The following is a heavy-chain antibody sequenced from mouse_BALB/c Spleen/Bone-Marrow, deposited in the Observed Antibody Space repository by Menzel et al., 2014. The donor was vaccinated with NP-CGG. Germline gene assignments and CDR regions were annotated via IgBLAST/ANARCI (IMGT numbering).Heavy chain of an antibody. V-gene: IGHV14-3*02. CDR2: IDPANGNT. CDR3: SNYAMDY. Sequence: EVQLQESGAELVKPGASVKLSCTASGFNIKDTYMHWVKQRPEQGLEWIGRIDPANGNTKYDPKFQGKATITADTSSNTAYLQLSSLTSEDTAVYYGSNYAMDYWGQGTSVTVSS. J-gene: IGHJ4*01. CDR1: GFNIKDTY.